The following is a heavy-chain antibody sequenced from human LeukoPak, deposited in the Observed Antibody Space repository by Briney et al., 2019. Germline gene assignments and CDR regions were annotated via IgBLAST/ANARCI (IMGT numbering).Heavy chain of an antibody. CDR3: AKQLGYCSDGSCYFPY. J-gene: IGHJ4*02. CDR2: IKEDGSVK. CDR1: GFIFSSHW. D-gene: IGHD2-15*01. V-gene: IGHV3-7*03. Sequence: GGSLRLSCTASGFIFSSHWMTWVRQSPGKGLEWVANIKEDGSVKYYVDSVKGRFTISRDNTKNALYLQMNSLRAEDTALYYCAKQLGYCSDGSCYFPYWGQGTLVTVSS.